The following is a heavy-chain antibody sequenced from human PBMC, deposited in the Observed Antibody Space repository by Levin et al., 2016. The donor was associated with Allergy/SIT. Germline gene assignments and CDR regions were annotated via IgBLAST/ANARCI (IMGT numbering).Heavy chain of an antibody. J-gene: IGHJ6*02. Sequence: VRQAPGKGLEWVSSISSSSSYIYYADSVKGRFTISRDNAKNSLYLQMNSLRAEDTAVYYCARDLAAAGFYYYYYGMDVWGQGTTVTVSS. V-gene: IGHV3-21*01. CDR2: ISSSSSYI. D-gene: IGHD6-13*01. CDR3: ARDLAAAGFYYYYYGMDV.